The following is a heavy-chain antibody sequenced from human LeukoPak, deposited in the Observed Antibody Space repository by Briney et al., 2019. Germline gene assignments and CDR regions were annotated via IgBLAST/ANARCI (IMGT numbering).Heavy chain of an antibody. CDR1: GFIFSNYG. J-gene: IGHJ4*02. CDR3: ARDGYFDY. Sequence: GGSLRLSCAASGFIFSNYGMQWVRQAPGKGLEWVAVISYDESNKFYADSVKGRFTISRDNFKNTLYLQMNSLRAEDTAVYYCARDGYFDYWGQGTLVTVSS. V-gene: IGHV3-30*03. CDR2: ISYDESNK.